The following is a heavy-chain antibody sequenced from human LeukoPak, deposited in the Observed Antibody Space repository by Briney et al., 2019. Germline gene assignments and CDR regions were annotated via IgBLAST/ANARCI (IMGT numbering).Heavy chain of an antibody. V-gene: IGHV3-7*01. J-gene: IGHJ3*02. CDR3: ARDDSSGYYAFDI. Sequence: GGSLRLSCAASGFTFSSYWMSWVRQAPGKGLEWVANIKQDGSEQYYVDSVKGRFTISRDNAKNSLYLQMNSLRAEDTAVYYCARDDSSGYYAFDIWGQGTMVTVSS. CDR2: IKQDGSEQ. D-gene: IGHD3-22*01. CDR1: GFTFSSYW.